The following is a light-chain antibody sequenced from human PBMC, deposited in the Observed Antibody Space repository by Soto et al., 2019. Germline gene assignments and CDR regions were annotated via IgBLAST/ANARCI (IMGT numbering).Light chain of an antibody. J-gene: IGLJ1*01. V-gene: IGLV2-14*01. Sequence: QSALTQPASVSGSPGQSITISCTGTSSDVGGYNYVSWYQQHPGKAPKLMIYEVSNRPSGVSNRFPGSKSGNTASLTISGLQAEDEAEDYCRSYTSSSPLNVFGTGTKRT. CDR2: EVS. CDR3: RSYTSSSPLNV. CDR1: SSDVGGYNY.